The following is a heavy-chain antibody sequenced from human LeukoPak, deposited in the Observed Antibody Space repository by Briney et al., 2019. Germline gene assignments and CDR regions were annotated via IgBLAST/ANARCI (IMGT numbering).Heavy chain of an antibody. CDR2: IYYSGST. CDR1: GGSISSYY. CDR3: ARGGTMVRGGQFDY. Sequence: PSETLPLTCTVSGGSISSYYWSWIRQPPGKGLEWIGYIYYSGSTNYNPSLKSRVTISVDTSKNQFSLKLSSVTAADTAVYYCARGGTMVRGGQFDYWGQGTLVTVSS. D-gene: IGHD3-10*01. V-gene: IGHV4-59*01. J-gene: IGHJ4*02.